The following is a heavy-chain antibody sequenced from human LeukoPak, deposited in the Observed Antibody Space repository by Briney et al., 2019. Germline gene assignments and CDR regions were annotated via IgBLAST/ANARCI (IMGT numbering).Heavy chain of an antibody. J-gene: IGHJ4*02. CDR3: AKEAY. CDR1: GFTFSNYG. Sequence: PGTSLRLSCAASGFTFSNYGIHWVRQAPGKGLEWVSLISYDGSNKYYADSVKGRFTISRDNSKNTLYLQMNSLRAEDTAVYYCAKEAYWGQGTLVTVSS. V-gene: IGHV3-30*18. CDR2: ISYDGSNK.